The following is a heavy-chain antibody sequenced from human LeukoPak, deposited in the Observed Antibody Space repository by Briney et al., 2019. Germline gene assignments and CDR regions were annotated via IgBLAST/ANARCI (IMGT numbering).Heavy chain of an antibody. D-gene: IGHD1-1*01. Sequence: SETLSLTCTVSGASISSTSYYWGWIRQPPGKGLEWIGSTYYRGTTYNPSLKSRVTISLDTSKNQFSLKLSSVTAADTAVCYCARDWNRYAYWGQGTLVTVSS. CDR2: TYYRGTT. J-gene: IGHJ4*02. CDR3: ARDWNRYAY. CDR1: GASISSTSYY. V-gene: IGHV4-39*07.